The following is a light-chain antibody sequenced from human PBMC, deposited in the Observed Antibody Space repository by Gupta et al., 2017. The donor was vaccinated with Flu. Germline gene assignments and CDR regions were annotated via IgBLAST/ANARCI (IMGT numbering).Light chain of an antibody. V-gene: IGLV3-1*01. J-gene: IGLJ3*02. Sequence: SYELTQPPSVSVSPGETASIICSGDKLGEQYVCWYQQKPGQSPVLVIYQDTKRPPGIPERFSGSNSGNTATLTISETQAVDEADYYCQAWDGATAVFGGGTKLTVL. CDR1: KLGEQY. CDR2: QDT. CDR3: QAWDGATAV.